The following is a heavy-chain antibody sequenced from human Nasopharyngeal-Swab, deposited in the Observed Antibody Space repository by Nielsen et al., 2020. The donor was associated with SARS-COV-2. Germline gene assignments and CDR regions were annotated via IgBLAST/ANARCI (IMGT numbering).Heavy chain of an antibody. J-gene: IGHJ3*02. D-gene: IGHD3-3*01. CDR1: GGSISCYY. CDR2: IYYSGST. Sequence: GSLRLSCTVSGGSISCYYWSWIRQPPGKGLEWIGYIYYSGSTNYNPSLKSRVTISVDTSKNQFSLKLSSVTAADTAVYYCARGGGLGYYDFWSGYSQTSDAFDIWGQGTMVTVSS. V-gene: IGHV4-59*01. CDR3: ARGGGLGYYDFWSGYSQTSDAFDI.